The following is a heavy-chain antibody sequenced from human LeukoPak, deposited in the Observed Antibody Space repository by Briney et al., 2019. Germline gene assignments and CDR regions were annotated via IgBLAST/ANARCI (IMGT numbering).Heavy chain of an antibody. CDR2: IYYSGST. D-gene: IGHD2-21*02. CDR3: ARARSAVTYCGGDCYSYPLDY. J-gene: IGHJ4*02. CDR1: GGSICSNY. Sequence: PSEALSLTCTISGGSICSNYWSWIRQPPPKGVEWIVYIYYSGSTNYNPSLKSRVTTSVDTSKNQFSLKLSSVTAADTAVYYCARARSAVTYCGGDCYSYPLDYWGQGTLVTVSS. V-gene: IGHV4-59*01.